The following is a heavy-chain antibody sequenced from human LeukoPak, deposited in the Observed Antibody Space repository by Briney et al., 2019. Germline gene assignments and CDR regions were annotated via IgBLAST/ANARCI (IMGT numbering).Heavy chain of an antibody. Sequence: PSETLSLTCTVSGGYISSYYWSWIRHPPGKGLEWIGYMSHSGSTNYSPSLKSRVTISLDTSKNQFSLKLTSVTAADTAVYYCARGRTSFDYWGQGTLVTVSS. CDR2: MSHSGST. V-gene: IGHV4-59*01. CDR1: GGYISSYY. D-gene: IGHD4/OR15-4a*01. J-gene: IGHJ4*02. CDR3: ARGRTSFDY.